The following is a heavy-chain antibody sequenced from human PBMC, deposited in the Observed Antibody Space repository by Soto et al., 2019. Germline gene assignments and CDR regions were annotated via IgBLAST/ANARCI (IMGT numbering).Heavy chain of an antibody. Sequence: QAQLVQSGAEVKKPGASVRISCRASGYSFTSTYVHWVRQAPGQGPEWMGIINPAGGTTYYAQKYKGRLHITSDPSTDTVFMDLNDPTSEDTAVYFCALKVVTYYDNWGQGTLLTVSS. CDR2: INPAGGTT. CDR1: GYSFTSTY. J-gene: IGHJ4*02. D-gene: IGHD2-21*02. V-gene: IGHV1-46*01. CDR3: ALKVVTYYDN.